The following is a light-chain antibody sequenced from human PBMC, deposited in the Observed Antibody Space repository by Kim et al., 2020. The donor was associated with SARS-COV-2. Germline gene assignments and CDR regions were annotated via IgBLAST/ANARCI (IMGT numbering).Light chain of an antibody. CDR1: SLRSYY. CDR2: GKN. Sequence: ELTQDPAVSVALGQTVRITCQGDSLRSYYASWYQQKPGQAPVLVIYGKNNRPSGIPDRFSGSSSGNTASLTITGAQAEDEADYYCNSRDSSGNHLGVFGGGTQLTVL. V-gene: IGLV3-19*01. CDR3: NSRDSSGNHLGV. J-gene: IGLJ3*02.